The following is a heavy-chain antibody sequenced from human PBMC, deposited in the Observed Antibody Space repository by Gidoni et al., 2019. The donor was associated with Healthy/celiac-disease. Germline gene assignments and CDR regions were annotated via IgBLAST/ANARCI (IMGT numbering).Heavy chain of an antibody. V-gene: IGHV4-39*01. CDR3: ARRQLYQLLERYYFDY. D-gene: IGHD2-2*01. J-gene: IGHJ4*02. CDR2: ST. Sequence: STYYNPSLKSRVTISVDTSKNQFSLKLSSVTAADTAVYYCARRQLYQLLERYYFDYWGQGTLVTVSS.